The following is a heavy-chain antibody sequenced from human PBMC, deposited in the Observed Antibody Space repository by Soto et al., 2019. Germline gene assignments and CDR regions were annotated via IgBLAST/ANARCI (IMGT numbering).Heavy chain of an antibody. CDR3: ERGRAPCYYYYGMDV. J-gene: IGHJ6*02. V-gene: IGHV4-59*01. CDR1: GGSISSYY. CDR2: IYYSGST. Sequence: SETLSLTCTVSGGSISSYYWSWIRQPPGKGLEWIGYIYYSGSTNYNPSLKSRVTISVDTSKNQFSLKLSSVTAADTAVYYCERGRAPCYYYYGMDVWGQGTTVTVSS.